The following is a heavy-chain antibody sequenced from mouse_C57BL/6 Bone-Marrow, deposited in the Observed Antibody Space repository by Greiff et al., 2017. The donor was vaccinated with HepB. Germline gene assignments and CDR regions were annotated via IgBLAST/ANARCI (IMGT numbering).Heavy chain of an antibody. CDR3: ARSPFAY. Sequence: QVQLQQPGAELVRPGTSVKLSCKASGYTFTSYWMHWVKQRPGQGLEWIGVIDPSDSYTNYNQKLKGKATLTVYTSSSTAYMQLSSLTSEDSSVYYCARSPFAYWGQGTLVTVSA. V-gene: IGHV1-59*01. J-gene: IGHJ3*01. CDR2: IDPSDSYT. CDR1: GYTFTSYW.